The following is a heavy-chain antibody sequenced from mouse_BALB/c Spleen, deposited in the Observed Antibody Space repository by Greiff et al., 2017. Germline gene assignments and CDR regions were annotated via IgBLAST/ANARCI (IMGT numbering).Heavy chain of an antibody. J-gene: IGHJ3*01. D-gene: IGHD1-2*01. CDR3: ARDPFHYYGYEAY. V-gene: IGHV2-9*02. CDR2: IWAGGST. Sequence: VKLVESGPGLVAPSQSLSITCTVSGFSLTSYGVHWVRQPPGKGLEWLGVIWAGGSTNYNSALMSRLSISKDNSKSQVFLKMNSLQTDDTAMYYCARDPFHYYGYEAYWGQGTLVTVSA. CDR1: GFSLTSYG.